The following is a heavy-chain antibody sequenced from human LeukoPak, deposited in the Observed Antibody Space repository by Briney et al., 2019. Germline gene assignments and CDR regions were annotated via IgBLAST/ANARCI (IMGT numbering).Heavy chain of an antibody. CDR2: IATPSGDI. CDR3: AREYSSSSNYFGMDV. J-gene: IGHJ6*02. V-gene: IGHV3-21*01. D-gene: IGHD6-6*01. Sequence: GGSLRLSCEASEFTFTHYTMNWVRQAPGKGLEWVSSIATPSGDIYYADSVRGRFTISSDNAKTSLFLQMNSLRDEDTAIYYCAREYSSSSNYFGMDVWGQGTTVTVSS. CDR1: EFTFTHYT.